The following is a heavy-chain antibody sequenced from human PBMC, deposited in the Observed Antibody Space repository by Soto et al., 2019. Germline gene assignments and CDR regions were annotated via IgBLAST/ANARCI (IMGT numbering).Heavy chain of an antibody. Sequence: HPGGSLRLSCAASGFTFIAYDMHWGRQAPGKRLEWVAVLWRDGSKVYYADSVKGRFTISRDNSKNTLYLEMNSLRVEDTAVYYCARDGTGWTGGDHWGQGTLVTVSS. CDR2: LWRDGSKV. D-gene: IGHD6-19*01. J-gene: IGHJ4*02. V-gene: IGHV3-33*01. CDR1: GFTFIAYD. CDR3: ARDGTGWTGGDH.